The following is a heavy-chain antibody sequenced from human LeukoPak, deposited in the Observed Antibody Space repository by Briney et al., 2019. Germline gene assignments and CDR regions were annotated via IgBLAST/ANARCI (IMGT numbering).Heavy chain of an antibody. J-gene: IGHJ3*02. Sequence: ASLKVSCKASGYTFTGYYMHWVRQAPGQGLEWMGRINPNSGGTNYAQKFQGRVTMTRDTSISTAYMELSRLRSDDTAVYYCARGGDPAPPHDAFDIWGQGTMVTVSS. D-gene: IGHD3-16*01. CDR3: ARGGDPAPPHDAFDI. V-gene: IGHV1-2*06. CDR1: GYTFTGYY. CDR2: INPNSGGT.